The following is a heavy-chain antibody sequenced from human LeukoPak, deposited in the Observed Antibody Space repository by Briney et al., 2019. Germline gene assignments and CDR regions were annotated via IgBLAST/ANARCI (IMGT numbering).Heavy chain of an antibody. V-gene: IGHV3-33*01. CDR1: GFTFSSYA. CDR3: ARELEIAVAGTLGY. D-gene: IGHD6-19*01. Sequence: PGGSLRLSCAASGFTFSSYAMHWVRQAPGKGLEWVAVIWYDGSNKYYADSVKGRFTISRDHSKNTLYLQMKILRAEDTAVYYCARELEIAVAGTLGYWGQGTLVTVSS. J-gene: IGHJ4*02. CDR2: IWYDGSNK.